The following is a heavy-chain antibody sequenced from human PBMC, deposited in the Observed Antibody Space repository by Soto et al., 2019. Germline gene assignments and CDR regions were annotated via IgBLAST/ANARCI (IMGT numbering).Heavy chain of an antibody. CDR1: GYTFTSYY. J-gene: IGHJ4*02. CDR3: ARALSPAWIQLGIDY. CDR2: INPSGGST. V-gene: IGHV1-46*01. D-gene: IGHD5-18*01. Sequence: ASVKVSCKASGYTFTSYYMHWVRQAPGQGLERMGIINPSGGSTSYAQKFQGRVTMTRDTSTSTVYMELSSLRSEDTAVYYCARALSPAWIQLGIDYWGQGTLVTVSS.